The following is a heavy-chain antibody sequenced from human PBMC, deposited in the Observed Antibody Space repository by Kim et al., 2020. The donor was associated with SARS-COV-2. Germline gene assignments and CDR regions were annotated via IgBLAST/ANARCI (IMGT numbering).Heavy chain of an antibody. J-gene: IGHJ4*02. CDR1: GGSISSSSYY. CDR3: ARHVSENFDY. CDR2: IYYSGST. V-gene: IGHV4-39*01. Sequence: SETLSLTCTVSGGSISSSSYYWGWIRQPPGKGLEWIGSIYYSGSTYYNPSLKSRVTISVDTSKNQFSLKLSSVTAADTAVYYCARHVSENFDYWGQGTLVTVSS.